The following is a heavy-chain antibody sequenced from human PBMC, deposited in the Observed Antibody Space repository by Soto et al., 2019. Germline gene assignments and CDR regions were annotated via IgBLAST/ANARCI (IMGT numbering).Heavy chain of an antibody. CDR1: GGSISSSNW. CDR3: ARLSSAMVES. CDR2: IYHSGST. J-gene: IGHJ4*02. V-gene: IGHV4-4*02. Sequence: PSETLSLTCAVSGGSISSSNWWSWVRQPPGKGLEWIGDIYHSGSTNYNPSLKSRVTISVDTSRNQLSLKLSSVTAADTAVYYCARLSSAMVESWGQGTLVTVSS. D-gene: IGHD5-18*01.